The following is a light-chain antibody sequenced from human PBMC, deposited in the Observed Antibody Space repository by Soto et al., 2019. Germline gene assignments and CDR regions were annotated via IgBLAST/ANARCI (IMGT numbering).Light chain of an antibody. J-gene: IGKJ5*01. CDR3: MQRTQLPPT. Sequence: IVMTQTSLSLPVTPGEPASISCRSSHSLLHSDGYSYLDWYLQKPGQSPQLLIYEVSTRVSGVPDRFRCSGSGTDFTLEISRVETDDVGIYYCMQRTQLPPTFVQGTRLEIK. V-gene: IGKV2D-29*02. CDR2: EVS. CDR1: HSLLHSDGYSY.